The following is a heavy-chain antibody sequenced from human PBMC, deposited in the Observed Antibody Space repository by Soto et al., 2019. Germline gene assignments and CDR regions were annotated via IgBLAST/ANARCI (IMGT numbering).Heavy chain of an antibody. V-gene: IGHV3-30-3*01. CDR3: ARESSSTVTTGGGGSAKDY. CDR2: ISYDGTNR. J-gene: IGHJ4*02. CDR1: GLIFSNYA. Sequence: ESVGGVVQPGRSLRLSCAASGLIFSNYAMHWVRQAPGKGLEWVAFISYDGTNRCYLDSVKGRFTISRDNSKNTLYLQMNSLKTEDTGVYYCARESSSTVTTGGGGSAKDYWGQGTLVTVSS. D-gene: IGHD4-17*01.